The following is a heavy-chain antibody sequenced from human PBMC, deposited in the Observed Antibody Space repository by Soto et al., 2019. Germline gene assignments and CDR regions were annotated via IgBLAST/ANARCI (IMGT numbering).Heavy chain of an antibody. CDR2: ISYDGRNK. J-gene: IGHJ6*02. CDR1: GFIFSTYG. Sequence: QLVESGGAVVQPGRSLRVSCEASGFIFSTYGMHWVRQAPGKGQEWVAVISYDGRNKYYADSVRGRFTISRDNSKNTLHLQMNSLRGEDTAVYYCAKDTATAITSYYFYGMDVWGQGTTVTVSS. CDR3: AKDTATAITSYYFYGMDV. D-gene: IGHD5-12*01. V-gene: IGHV3-30*18.